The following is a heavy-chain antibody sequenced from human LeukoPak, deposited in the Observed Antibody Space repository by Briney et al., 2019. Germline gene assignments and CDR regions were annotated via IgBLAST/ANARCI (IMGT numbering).Heavy chain of an antibody. CDR1: GFTFSSYS. D-gene: IGHD3-9*01. V-gene: IGHV3-21*01. CDR2: ISSSSSYI. Sequence: AGGSLRLSCAASGFTFSSYSMNWVRQAPGKGLEWVSSISSSSSYIYYADSVKGRFTISRDNAKNSLYLQMNSLRAEDTAVYYCARVGDILTGYHDYGMDVWGQGTTVTVSS. J-gene: IGHJ6*02. CDR3: ARVGDILTGYHDYGMDV.